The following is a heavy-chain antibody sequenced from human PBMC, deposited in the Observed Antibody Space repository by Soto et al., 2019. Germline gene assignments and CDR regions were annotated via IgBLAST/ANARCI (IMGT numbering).Heavy chain of an antibody. Sequence: QLHLRESGPGLVKPSETLSLTCTVSGGSITSSSYYWGWIRQPPGKGLEWIGSIYYRGSTYYNPSLKSRFTISVDTSKNQFSLKLSSVTAADTAVYYCATQEVGGSYVYTFDPWGQGTLVTVSS. CDR3: ATQEVGGSYVYTFDP. CDR2: IYYRGST. CDR1: GGSITSSSYY. V-gene: IGHV4-39*01. D-gene: IGHD1-26*01. J-gene: IGHJ5*02.